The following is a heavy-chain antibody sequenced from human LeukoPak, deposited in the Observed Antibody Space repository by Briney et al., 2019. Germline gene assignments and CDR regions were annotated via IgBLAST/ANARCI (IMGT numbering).Heavy chain of an antibody. Sequence: PSQTLSLTCTVSGGSISSGSYYWSWIRQPAGKGLEWIGRIYTSGSTNYSPSLKSRVTMSVDTSKNQFSLKLSSVTAADTAVYYCARVEPVGATRAEYFQHWGQGTLVTVSS. D-gene: IGHD1-26*01. J-gene: IGHJ1*01. CDR2: IYTSGST. CDR3: ARVEPVGATRAEYFQH. CDR1: GGSISSGSYY. V-gene: IGHV4-61*02.